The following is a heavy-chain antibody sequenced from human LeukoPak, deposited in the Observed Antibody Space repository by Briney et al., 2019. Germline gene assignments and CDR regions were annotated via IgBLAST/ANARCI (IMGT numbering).Heavy chain of an antibody. Sequence: GGSLRLSCAASGITLSDFWFSWVRQAPGKGLEWVSAVTGSGANSYYADSVKGRFTVSRDNSKNMVYLQMSSLRAEDTALYYCAKSDYGYYFDSWGQGTLVTVSS. D-gene: IGHD4-17*01. CDR3: AKSDYGYYFDS. J-gene: IGHJ4*02. V-gene: IGHV3-23*01. CDR2: VTGSGANS. CDR1: GITLSDFW.